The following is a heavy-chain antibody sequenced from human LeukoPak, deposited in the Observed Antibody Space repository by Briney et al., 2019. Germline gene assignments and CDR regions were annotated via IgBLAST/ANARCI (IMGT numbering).Heavy chain of an antibody. J-gene: IGHJ4*02. D-gene: IGHD1-26*01. CDR3: ARSSGSYGYFDY. V-gene: IGHV3-23*01. CDR1: EFTFSSYA. CDR2: ISGSGGST. Sequence: GGSLRLSCAASEFTFSSYAMSWVRQAPGKGLEWVSAISGSGGSTYYADSVKGRFTISRDNSKNTLYLQMNSLRAEDTAVYYCARSSGSYGYFDYWGQGTLVTVSS.